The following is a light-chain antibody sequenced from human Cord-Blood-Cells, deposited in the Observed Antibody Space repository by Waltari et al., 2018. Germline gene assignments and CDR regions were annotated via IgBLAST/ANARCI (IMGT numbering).Light chain of an antibody. CDR3: QQYGSSPPVT. V-gene: IGKV3-20*01. CDR1: QSVISSY. J-gene: IGKJ5*01. CDR2: GAS. Sequence: EIVLTQSPGTLSLSPGERATLSCRASQSVISSYLAWYQQTPGQAPRLLIYGASSRATGIPDRFSVSGSGTDFTLTISRLEPEDFAVYYCQQYGSSPPVTFGQGTRLEIK.